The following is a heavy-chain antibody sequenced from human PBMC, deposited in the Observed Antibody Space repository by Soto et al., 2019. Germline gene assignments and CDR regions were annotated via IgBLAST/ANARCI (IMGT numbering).Heavy chain of an antibody. CDR1: GGSISSYY. D-gene: IGHD7-27*01. Sequence: PSETLSLTCTVSGGSISSYYWSWIRQPPGKGLGWIGYIYYSGSTNYNPSLKSRVTISVDTSKNQFSLKLSSVTAADTAVYYCARNPGDWFDYWGQGTLVTVSS. V-gene: IGHV4-59*01. J-gene: IGHJ4*02. CDR2: IYYSGST. CDR3: ARNPGDWFDY.